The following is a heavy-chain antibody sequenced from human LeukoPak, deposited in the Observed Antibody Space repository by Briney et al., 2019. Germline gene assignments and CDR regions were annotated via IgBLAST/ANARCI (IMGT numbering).Heavy chain of an antibody. D-gene: IGHD5-24*01. CDR2: ISTSGGSI. V-gene: IGHV3-11*01. CDR1: GFTFNDYY. Sequence: PGGSLRLSCEASGFTFNDYYMSWVRQAPGKGLEWLSFISTSGGSIYYADSVKGRFTISRDNSKNTLYLQMNSLRAEDTAVYYCAKDRWEMDLTGGMDVWGQGTTVTVSS. CDR3: AKDRWEMDLTGGMDV. J-gene: IGHJ6*02.